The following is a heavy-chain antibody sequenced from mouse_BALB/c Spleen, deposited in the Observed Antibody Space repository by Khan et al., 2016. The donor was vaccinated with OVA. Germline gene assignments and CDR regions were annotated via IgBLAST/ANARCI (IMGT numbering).Heavy chain of an antibody. CDR1: GFSLTNYG. CDR2: IWSDGST. Sequence: QVQLKQSGPGLVAPSQSLSITCTISGFSLTNYGVHWVLLPPGKGLEWLVVIWSDGSTTYNSALKSRLSISKDNSKSQVFLKMNSLQTDDTAMYYCARQPYYHYYVMDYWGQGTSVTVSS. V-gene: IGHV2-6-1*01. J-gene: IGHJ4*01. D-gene: IGHD2-10*01. CDR3: ARQPYYHYYVMDY.